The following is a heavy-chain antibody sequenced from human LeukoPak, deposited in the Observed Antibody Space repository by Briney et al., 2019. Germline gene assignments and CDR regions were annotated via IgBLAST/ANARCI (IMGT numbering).Heavy chain of an antibody. Sequence: SETLSLTCAVYGGSFSGYYWSWLRQPPGKGLEWIGEINHSGSTNYNPSLKSRVTISVDTSKNQFSLTLSSVTAADTAVYYCARHGTRYYYYYMDVWGKGTTVTISS. CDR2: INHSGST. CDR3: ARHGTRYYYYYMDV. J-gene: IGHJ6*03. CDR1: GGSFSGYY. D-gene: IGHD6-13*01. V-gene: IGHV4-34*01.